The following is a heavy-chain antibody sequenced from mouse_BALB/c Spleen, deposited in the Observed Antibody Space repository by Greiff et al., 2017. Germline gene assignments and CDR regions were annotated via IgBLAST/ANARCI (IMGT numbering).Heavy chain of an antibody. CDR2: IWAGGST. V-gene: IGHV2-9*02. CDR3: ASIPKYYYGTSFAY. CDR1: GFSLTSYG. Sequence: QVQLKESGPGLVAPSQSLSITCTVSGFSLTSYGVHWVRQPPGKGLEWLGVIWAGGSTNYNSALMSRLSISKDNSKSQVFLKMNSLQTDDTAMYYCASIPKYYYGTSFAYWGQGTLVTVSA. J-gene: IGHJ3*01. D-gene: IGHD1-1*01.